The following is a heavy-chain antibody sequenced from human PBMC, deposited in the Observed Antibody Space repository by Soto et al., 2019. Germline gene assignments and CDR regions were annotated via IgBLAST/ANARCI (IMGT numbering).Heavy chain of an antibody. CDR3: AKGVAMVRGVTALGRAYYYYGMDV. D-gene: IGHD3-10*01. J-gene: IGHJ6*02. CDR2: ISGSGGST. CDR1: GFTFSSYA. V-gene: IGHV3-23*01. Sequence: EVQLLESGGGLVQPGGSLRLSCAASGFTFSSYAMSWVRQAPGKGLEWVSAISGSGGSTYYADSVKGRFTISRDNSKNTLYLQMNSLRAEDTAVYYCAKGVAMVRGVTALGRAYYYYGMDVWGQGTTVTVSS.